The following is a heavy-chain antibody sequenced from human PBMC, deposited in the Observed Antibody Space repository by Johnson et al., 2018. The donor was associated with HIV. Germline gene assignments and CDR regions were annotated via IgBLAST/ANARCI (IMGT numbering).Heavy chain of an antibody. D-gene: IGHD1-1*01. CDR3: ARRSGYAFEI. V-gene: IGHV3-7*05. CDR2: IKEDGSEK. J-gene: IGHJ3*02. CDR1: GLIFRTYW. Sequence: VQLVESGGGLVQPGGSLRLSCGGSGLIFRTYWMSWVRQAPGKGLEWVANIKEDGSEKYYVDSVKGRVTISRDNGKNSLSLQMNSLRVEDTAVYYCARRSGYAFEIWGQGTMVTVSS.